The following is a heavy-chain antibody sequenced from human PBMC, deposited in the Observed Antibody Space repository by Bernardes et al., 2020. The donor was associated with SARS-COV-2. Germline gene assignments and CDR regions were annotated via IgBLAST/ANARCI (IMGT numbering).Heavy chain of an antibody. V-gene: IGHV4-59*01. Sequence: AESLPLTCTVSGGSITDYYWSWVRQPPGKGLEWIGYFYDGGTNYHPALTGRVAISVGTATKQLFLQLRSVTAADTAVYYCARERGARNYLAWGHKVPYGKGAMDVWGQGTTVTVSS. CDR1: GGSITDYY. CDR2: FYDGGT. CDR3: ARERGARNYLAWGHKVPYGKGAMDV. J-gene: IGHJ6*02. D-gene: IGHD4-4*01.